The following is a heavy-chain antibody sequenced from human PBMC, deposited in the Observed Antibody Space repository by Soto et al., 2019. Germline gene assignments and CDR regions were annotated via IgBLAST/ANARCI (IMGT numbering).Heavy chain of an antibody. D-gene: IGHD3-3*01. J-gene: IGHJ4*02. CDR3: GRIYDLLSGPDY. CDR2: INAGNGNT. Sequence: ASVKVSCKASGYTFTSYAMNWVRQAPGQRLEWMGWINAGNGNTKYSQKFQTRLTISKDISRNQVVLAMTNVDPADTGTYYCGRIYDLLSGPDYWGQGTPVTVSS. CDR1: GYTFTSYA. V-gene: IGHV1-3*01.